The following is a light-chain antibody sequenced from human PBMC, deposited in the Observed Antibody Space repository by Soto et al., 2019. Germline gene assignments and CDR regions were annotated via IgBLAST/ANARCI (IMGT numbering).Light chain of an antibody. Sequence: DIQMNQSPSSRSASVGDRVTITCRASESIARHLNWYQQKPGKAPKLLIYAASSLQNGVPSRFRGGGSGTDFTLTISNLQPEDFATYYCQQTYSTLSITFGQGTRLEIK. CDR2: AAS. CDR1: ESIARH. J-gene: IGKJ5*01. V-gene: IGKV1-39*01. CDR3: QQTYSTLSIT.